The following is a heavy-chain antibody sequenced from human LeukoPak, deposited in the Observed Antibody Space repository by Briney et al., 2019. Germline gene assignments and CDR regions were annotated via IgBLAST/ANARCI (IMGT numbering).Heavy chain of an antibody. V-gene: IGHV3-73*01. CDR1: GFTFSGSA. J-gene: IGHJ3*02. CDR3: TRPGIIHGYRRGLDAFDI. CDR2: IRSKANSYAT. Sequence: PGGSLRLSCAASGFTFSGSAMHWVRQASGKGLEWVGRIRSKANSYATAYAASVKGRFTISRDDSKNTAYLQMNSLKTEDTAVYYCTRPGIIHGYRRGLDAFDIWGQGTMVTVSS. D-gene: IGHD5-24*01.